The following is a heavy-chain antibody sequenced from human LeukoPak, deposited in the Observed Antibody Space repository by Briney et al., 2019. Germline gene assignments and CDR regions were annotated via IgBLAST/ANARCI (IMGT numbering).Heavy chain of an antibody. CDR3: ARMYGSGSYHVYYFDY. CDR1: GFTFSSYA. J-gene: IGHJ4*02. Sequence: GGSLRLSCAASGFTFSSYAMSWVRQAPGKGLEWVSAISGSGGSTYYADSVKGRFTISRDNSKNTLYLQMNSLRAEDTAVYYCARMYGSGSYHVYYFDYWGQGTLVTVSS. D-gene: IGHD3-10*01. V-gene: IGHV3-23*01. CDR2: ISGSGGST.